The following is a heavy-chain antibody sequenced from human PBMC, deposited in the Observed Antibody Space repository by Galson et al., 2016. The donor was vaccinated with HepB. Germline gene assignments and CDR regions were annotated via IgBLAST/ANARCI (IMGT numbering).Heavy chain of an antibody. CDR3: ASHAASGSYSDYFPH. D-gene: IGHD3-10*01. CDR2: ITDNGGHT. V-gene: IGHV3-23*01. Sequence: SLRLSCAGSGLTFSSYAMTWVRQAPGKGLEWVSTITDNGGHTYYADSVKGRFTISRDNSKNTLYLQMNSLRAEDTALYYCASHAASGSYSDYFPHWGQGTLVTVSS. CDR1: GLTFSSYA. J-gene: IGHJ4*02.